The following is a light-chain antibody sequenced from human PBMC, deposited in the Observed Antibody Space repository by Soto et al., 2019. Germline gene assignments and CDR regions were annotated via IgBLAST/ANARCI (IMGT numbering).Light chain of an antibody. V-gene: IGKV1-5*03. CDR3: QQYNSYSWT. CDR2: KAY. CDR1: QSISSW. J-gene: IGKJ1*01. Sequence: DIQMTQSPSTLSASVGDRVTITCRASQSISSWLAWYQQKPGKAPKLLIYKAYSLESGVPSRFSGSGSGTVFPLTIRRLQPDDFATYYCQQYNSYSWTFGQGTKVEIK.